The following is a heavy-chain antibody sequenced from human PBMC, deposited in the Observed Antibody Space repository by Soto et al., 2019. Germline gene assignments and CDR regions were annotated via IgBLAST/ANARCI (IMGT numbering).Heavy chain of an antibody. CDR2: ISGSGSST. J-gene: IGHJ5*02. V-gene: IGHV3-23*01. D-gene: IGHD1-7*01. Sequence: SLRLSCAASGFTFSSYAMSWVRQDPGKGLEWVSAISGSGSSTYYADSVKGRFTISRDNSKNTLYLQMNSLRADDTAVYYCAKDKRDWNYFPPSPWFDPWGQGTLVTVSS. CDR3: AKDKRDWNYFPPSPWFDP. CDR1: GFTFSSYA.